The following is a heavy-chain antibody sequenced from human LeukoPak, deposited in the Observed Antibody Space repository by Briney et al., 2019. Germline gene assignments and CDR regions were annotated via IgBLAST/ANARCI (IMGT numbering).Heavy chain of an antibody. V-gene: IGHV3-48*01. Sequence: PGGSLRLSCAASGFTFSTYSMNWVRQAPGKGLEWVPYIDTGTSTIYYADSVKGRFTISRDNSKNTLYLQMNSLRAEDTAVYYCAKDRTYYYGSGSYTDFDYWGQGTLVTVSS. D-gene: IGHD3-10*01. J-gene: IGHJ4*02. CDR3: AKDRTYYYGSGSYTDFDY. CDR2: IDTGTSTI. CDR1: GFTFSTYS.